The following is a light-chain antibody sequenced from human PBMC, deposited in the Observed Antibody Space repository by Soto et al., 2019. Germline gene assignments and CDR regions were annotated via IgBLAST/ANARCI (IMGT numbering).Light chain of an antibody. CDR2: EVS. V-gene: IGKV2-30*01. J-gene: IGKJ4*01. CDR1: QSLLFFNGVTY. Sequence: EVVLTQSPLSLPVTVGQPATVSCRSSQSLLFFNGVTYLTWFHQRPGQPPRRIISEVSNRDSGVPDRFSGSGSGTDFTLEISRVEAEDVGLFYCMQGTHWPLTVGGGTRVEI. CDR3: MQGTHWPLT.